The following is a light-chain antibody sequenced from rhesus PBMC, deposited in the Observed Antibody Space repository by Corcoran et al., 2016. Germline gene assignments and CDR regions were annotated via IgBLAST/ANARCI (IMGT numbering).Light chain of an antibody. Sequence: DIQMTQSPSSLSASVGDKVTITCHASQGISGWLAWYQQKPGRASKPLIYDASSLQSGVTSRFSGRGSGTEYNLTISSLQTEDFATYYCQQYDDLPRTVGQGTKVEVK. V-gene: IGKV1-19*01. CDR2: DAS. J-gene: IGKJ1*01. CDR3: QQYDDLPRT. CDR1: QGISGW.